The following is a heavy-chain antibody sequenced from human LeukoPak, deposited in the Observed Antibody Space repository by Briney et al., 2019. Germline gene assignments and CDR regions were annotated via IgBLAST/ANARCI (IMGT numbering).Heavy chain of an antibody. Sequence: GGSLRLSCAASGFTFSSYSMNWVRQAPAKGLEWVSSISSSSSYIYYADSAKGRFTISRDNAENSLYLQMNSLRAEDTAVYYCATNDSPFHWGQGTLVTVSS. V-gene: IGHV3-21*01. CDR3: ATNDSPFH. D-gene: IGHD3-22*01. J-gene: IGHJ1*01. CDR1: GFTFSSYS. CDR2: ISSSSSYI.